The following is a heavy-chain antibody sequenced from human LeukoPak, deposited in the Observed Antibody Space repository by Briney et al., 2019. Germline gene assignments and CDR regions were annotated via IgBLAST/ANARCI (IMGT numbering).Heavy chain of an antibody. Sequence: GSLRLSCAASGFTFSDYYMSWIRQAPGKGLVWVSYISSSGSTIYYADSVKGRFTISRDNAKNSLYLQMNSLRAEDTAVYYCARDQVVGATYPYGMDVWGQGTTVTVSS. V-gene: IGHV3-11*01. D-gene: IGHD1-26*01. CDR3: ARDQVVGATYPYGMDV. CDR2: ISSSGSTI. CDR1: GFTFSDYY. J-gene: IGHJ6*02.